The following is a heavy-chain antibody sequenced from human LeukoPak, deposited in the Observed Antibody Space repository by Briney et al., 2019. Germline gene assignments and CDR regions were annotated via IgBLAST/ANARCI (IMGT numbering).Heavy chain of an antibody. CDR2: INPNSGGT. CDR1: GYTFTGYY. V-gene: IGHV1-2*02. Sequence: ASVKVSCKASGYTFTGYYMHWVRQAPGQGLEWMGWINPNSGGTNYAQKFQGRVTMTRDTSISTAYMELSRLRSDDTAVYYCAGLGPSSSSWREVDYWGQGTLVTVSS. D-gene: IGHD6-13*01. CDR3: AGLGPSSSSWREVDY. J-gene: IGHJ4*02.